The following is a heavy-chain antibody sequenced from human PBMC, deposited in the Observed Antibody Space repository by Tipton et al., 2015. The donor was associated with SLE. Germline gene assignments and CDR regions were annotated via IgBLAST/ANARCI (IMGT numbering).Heavy chain of an antibody. CDR3: ARECSGTGCLDY. D-gene: IGHD2-8*02. CDR1: GYTFTSYD. V-gene: IGHV1-18*01. Sequence: QVQLVQSGAEVKKPGASVKVSCKASGYTFTSYDINWVRQAPGQGLEWMGWISANNGDTKYAQRFQGRVTMTTDTSTSTTYMALRSPRSDDTAIYYCARECSGTGCLDYWGQGTLVTVSS. CDR2: ISANNGDT. J-gene: IGHJ4*02.